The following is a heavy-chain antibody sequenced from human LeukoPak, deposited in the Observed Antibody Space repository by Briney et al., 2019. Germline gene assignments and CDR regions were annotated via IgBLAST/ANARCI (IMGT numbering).Heavy chain of an antibody. V-gene: IGHV3-48*03. CDR3: ARDPTYYYARGHYFDY. Sequence: GGSLRLSCAASGFTFSSYEMNWVRQAPGKGLQWVSYISSSGSTKYYADSVKGRFTISRDNSKNTLYLQMNSLRAEDTAVYYCARDPTYYYARGHYFDYWGQGTLVTVSS. CDR1: GFTFSSYE. CDR2: ISSSGSTK. D-gene: IGHD3-10*01. J-gene: IGHJ4*02.